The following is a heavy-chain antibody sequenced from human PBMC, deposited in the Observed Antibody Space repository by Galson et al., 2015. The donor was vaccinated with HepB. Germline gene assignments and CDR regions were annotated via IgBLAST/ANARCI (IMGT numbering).Heavy chain of an antibody. CDR2: IIPIFGTA. J-gene: IGHJ5*02. D-gene: IGHD3-10*01. CDR1: GGTFSSYA. V-gene: IGHV1-69*13. Sequence: SVKVSCKASGGTFSSYAISWVRQAPGQGLEWMGGIIPIFGTANYAQKFQGRVTITADESTSTAYMELSSLRSEDTAVYYCAGTPTHLYYYGSGSYYNVNWFDPWGQGTLVTVSS. CDR3: AGTPTHLYYYGSGSYYNVNWFDP.